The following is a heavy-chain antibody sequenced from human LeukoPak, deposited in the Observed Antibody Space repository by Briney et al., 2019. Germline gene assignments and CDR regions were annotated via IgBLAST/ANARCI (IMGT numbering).Heavy chain of an antibody. CDR2: INPNSGGT. V-gene: IGHV1-2*02. CDR1: GYTLTGYY. J-gene: IGHJ4*02. D-gene: IGHD1-26*01. CDR3: AREDRSSGSFRGGYFDY. Sequence: ASVKVSCKASGYTLTGYYMHWVRQATGQGLEWMGWINPNSGGTNYAQKFQGRVTMTRDTSISTAYMELSRLRSDDTAVYYFAREDRSSGSFRGGYFDYWGQGTLVTVSS.